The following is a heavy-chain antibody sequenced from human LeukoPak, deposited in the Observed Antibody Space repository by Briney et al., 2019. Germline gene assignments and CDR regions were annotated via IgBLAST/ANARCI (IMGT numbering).Heavy chain of an antibody. CDR2: INPNSGGT. Sequence: GASVKVSCKASGYTFTGYYMHRVRQAPGQGLEWMGWINPNSGGTNYAQKFQGRVTMTRDTSISTAYMELSRLRSDDTAVYYCARALYSYGFRGAYYFDYWGQGTLVTVSS. D-gene: IGHD5-18*01. CDR1: GYTFTGYY. V-gene: IGHV1-2*02. CDR3: ARALYSYGFRGAYYFDY. J-gene: IGHJ4*02.